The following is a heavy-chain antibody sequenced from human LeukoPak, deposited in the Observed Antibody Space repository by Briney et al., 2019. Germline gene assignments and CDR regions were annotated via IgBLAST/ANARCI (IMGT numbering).Heavy chain of an antibody. CDR1: GYSFTSNW. J-gene: IGHJ6*02. CDR3: ARVTGYCTTTRCHTYYYYGMDV. V-gene: IGHV5-51*01. D-gene: IGHD2-2*02. Sequence: GESLKISCKGSGYSFTSNWIGWLRQVPGKGPEWMGIIYPGDSETTYSPSLQGQVTISADKSISTAYMQWSSLKASDTAIYYCARVTGYCTTTRCHTYYYYGMDVWGQGTTVTVSS. CDR2: IYPGDSET.